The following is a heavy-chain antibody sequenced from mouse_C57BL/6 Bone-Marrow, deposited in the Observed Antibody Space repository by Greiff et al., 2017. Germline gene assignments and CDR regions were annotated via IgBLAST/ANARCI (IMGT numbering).Heavy chain of an antibody. Sequence: QVQLQQPGAELVKPGASVKLSCKASGYTFTSYWMQWVTQRPGQGLEWIGEIAPSDSYTNYNQKFKGKATLTVDTSSSTSYMQLSSLTSEDSAVYYCARATTAMDDWGQGTSVTVSS. V-gene: IGHV1-50*01. CDR2: IAPSDSYT. CDR3: ARATTAMDD. D-gene: IGHD1-2*01. CDR1: GYTFTSYW. J-gene: IGHJ4*01.